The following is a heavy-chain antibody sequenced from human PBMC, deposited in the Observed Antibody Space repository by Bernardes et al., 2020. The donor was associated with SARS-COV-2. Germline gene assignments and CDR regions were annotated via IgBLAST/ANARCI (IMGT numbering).Heavy chain of an antibody. CDR3: ARSSSGATRAAGGY. D-gene: IGHD6-13*01. CDR2: ISGNGGST. V-gene: IGHV3-23*01. CDR1: GFTFSSYA. J-gene: IGHJ4*02. Sequence: GGSLRLSCAASGFTFSSYAMNWVRQAPGKGLEWVSVISGNGGSTSYADSVKGRFTISRDNSKNTVYLQMNGLRAEDTAGYYCARSSSGATRAAGGYWGQGALVTVSS.